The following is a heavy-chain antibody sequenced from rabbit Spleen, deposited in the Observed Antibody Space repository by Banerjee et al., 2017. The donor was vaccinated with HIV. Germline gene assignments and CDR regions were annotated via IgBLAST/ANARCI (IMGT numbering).Heavy chain of an antibody. Sequence: QEQLEESGGDLVKPEGSLTLTCKASAFSFSDRDVMCWVRQAPGKGLEWISCIAGSSSGFTYSATWAKGRFTISKTSSSTVTLQMTSLTAADTAPYFCARDAGRGDYIDGVFNLWGPGTLVTVS. CDR1: AFSFSDRDV. CDR2: IAGSSSGFT. J-gene: IGHJ4*01. D-gene: IGHD8-1*01. V-gene: IGHV1S45*01. CDR3: ARDAGRGDYIDGVFNL.